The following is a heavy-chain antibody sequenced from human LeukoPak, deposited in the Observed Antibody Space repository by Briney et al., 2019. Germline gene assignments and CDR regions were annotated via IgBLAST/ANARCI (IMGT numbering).Heavy chain of an antibody. D-gene: IGHD2-21*02. CDR2: IYNSGST. CDR1: GGSISSSTYY. V-gene: IGHV4-39*01. J-gene: IGHJ4*02. CDR3: ARRSMGDTFDY. Sequence: SETLSLTCNVSGGSISSSTYYWGWIRQPPGKGLEWIGSIYNSGSTYYNPSLKSRVTISVDTSKNQFSLKLSSVTAADTAVYYCARRSMGDTFDYWGQGTLVTVSS.